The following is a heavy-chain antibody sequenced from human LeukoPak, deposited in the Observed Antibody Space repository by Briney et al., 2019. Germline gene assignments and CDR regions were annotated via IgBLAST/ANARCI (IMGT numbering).Heavy chain of an antibody. CDR1: GGSISSYY. Sequence: PSETLSLTCTVSGGSISSYYWSWIRQPPGKGLEWIGYIYYSGSTNYNPSLESRVTISVDTSKNQFSLKLSSVTAADTAVYYCARGGITMVRGVLDYWGQGTLVTVSS. V-gene: IGHV4-59*01. CDR3: ARGGITMVRGVLDY. CDR2: IYYSGST. J-gene: IGHJ4*02. D-gene: IGHD3-10*01.